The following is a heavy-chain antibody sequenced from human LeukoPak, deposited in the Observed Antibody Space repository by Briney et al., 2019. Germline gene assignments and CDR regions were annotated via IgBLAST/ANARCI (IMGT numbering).Heavy chain of an antibody. J-gene: IGHJ4*02. V-gene: IGHV1-69*13. Sequence: SVKVSCKASGGTFSSYAISWVRQAPGQGLEWMGGIIPIFGTANYAQKFQGRVTITADESTSTAYMELSSLRSEDTAVYYCAREVRVVVTAIHYYFDCWGQGTLVTVSS. CDR3: AREVRVVVTAIHYYFDC. CDR2: IIPIFGTA. D-gene: IGHD2-21*02. CDR1: GGTFSSYA.